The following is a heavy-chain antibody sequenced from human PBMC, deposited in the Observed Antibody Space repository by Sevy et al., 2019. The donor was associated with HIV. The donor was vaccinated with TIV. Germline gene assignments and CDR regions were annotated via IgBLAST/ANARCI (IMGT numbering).Heavy chain of an antibody. Sequence: ASVKVSCKASGYTFTGYYMHWVRQAPGQGLEWMGWINPNSGGTNYAQKFQGRVTMTRDTSISTAYMELSRLRSDDTAVYYCARDGSGYDILTGLDAFDIWGQGTMVTVSS. CDR3: ARDGSGYDILTGLDAFDI. D-gene: IGHD3-9*01. V-gene: IGHV1-2*02. J-gene: IGHJ3*02. CDR2: INPNSGGT. CDR1: GYTFTGYY.